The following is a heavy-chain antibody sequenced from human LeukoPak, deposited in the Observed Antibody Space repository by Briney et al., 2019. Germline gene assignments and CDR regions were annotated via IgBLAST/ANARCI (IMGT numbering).Heavy chain of an antibody. D-gene: IGHD1-26*01. CDR3: ARGKMELQDAFDI. CDR1: GGTFSSYA. J-gene: IGHJ3*02. CDR2: IIPIFGTA. Sequence: SVKVSCKASGGTFSSYAISWVRQAPGQGLGWMGGIIPIFGTANYAQKFQGRVTITADESTSTAYMELSSLRSEDTAVYYCARGKMELQDAFDIWGQGTMVTVSS. V-gene: IGHV1-69*13.